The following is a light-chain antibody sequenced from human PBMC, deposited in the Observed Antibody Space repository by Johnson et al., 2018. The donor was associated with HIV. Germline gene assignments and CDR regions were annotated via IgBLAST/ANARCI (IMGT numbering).Light chain of an antibody. Sequence: QSVLTQPPSVSAAPGQKVTISCSGSSSNIGSHYVSWYQQVPGTAPRLVIYDTIKRHSGIPDRFSGSKPGTSATLGITGLQTGDEADYYCGTWDSSLNAYVFGAATKVAVL. J-gene: IGLJ1*01. CDR3: GTWDSSLNAYV. V-gene: IGLV1-51*01. CDR2: DTI. CDR1: SSNIGSHY.